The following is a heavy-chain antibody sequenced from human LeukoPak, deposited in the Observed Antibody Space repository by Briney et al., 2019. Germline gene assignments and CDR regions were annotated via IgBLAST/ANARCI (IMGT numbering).Heavy chain of an antibody. D-gene: IGHD3-16*02. CDR3: AREGSIVARTDY. CDR2: IWYGESNK. J-gene: IGHJ4*02. V-gene: IGHV3-33*08. Sequence: PGGSLRLSCAASGFTFSTYGMNWVRQAPGKGLEWVAVIWYGESNKYYADSVKGRFTISRDNSKNTLYLQMNGLKTEDTAVYYCAREGSIVARTDYWGQGALVIVSS. CDR1: GFTFSTYG.